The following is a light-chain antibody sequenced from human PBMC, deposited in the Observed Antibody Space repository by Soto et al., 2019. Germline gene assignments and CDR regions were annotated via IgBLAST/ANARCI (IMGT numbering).Light chain of an antibody. Sequence: EIVMTQSPGTLSVSPGERVTLYCRASQSVGNNLAWHQQKPGQAPRLLIYGASTRATGFPARFSGSGSGTEFTLTISSLQSEDFAVYYCQQYNGWPITFGQGTRLEIK. V-gene: IGKV3-15*01. J-gene: IGKJ5*01. CDR1: QSVGNN. CDR3: QQYNGWPIT. CDR2: GAS.